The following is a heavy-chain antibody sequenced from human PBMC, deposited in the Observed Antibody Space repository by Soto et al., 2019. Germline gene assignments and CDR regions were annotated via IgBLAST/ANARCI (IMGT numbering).Heavy chain of an antibody. CDR2: IRASGTST. CDR3: AKEWSDARTREKCGLVDY. V-gene: IGHV3-23*01. J-gene: IGHJ4*02. D-gene: IGHD2-8*01. CDR1: GFTFSSYA. Sequence: GGSLRLSCAASGFTFSSYAMAWVRQAPGKGLEWVSTIRASGTSTYYADSVEGRFSISRDNSKNTLYLQMNSLRAEDTAVYYCAKEWSDARTREKCGLVDYWGKGALVPVSS.